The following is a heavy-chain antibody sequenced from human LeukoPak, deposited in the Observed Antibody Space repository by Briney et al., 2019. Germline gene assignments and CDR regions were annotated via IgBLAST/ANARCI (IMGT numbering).Heavy chain of an antibody. V-gene: IGHV1-69*05. CDR1: GGTFSSYA. CDR3: ARQPKYNWNWFDP. D-gene: IGHD1-20*01. J-gene: IGHJ5*02. CDR2: IIPIFGTA. Sequence: SVKVSSKASGGTFSSYAISWVRQAPGQGLEWMGGIIPIFGTANYAQKFQGRVTITTDESTSTAYMELSSLRSEDTAVYYCARQPKYNWNWFDPWGQGTLVTVSS.